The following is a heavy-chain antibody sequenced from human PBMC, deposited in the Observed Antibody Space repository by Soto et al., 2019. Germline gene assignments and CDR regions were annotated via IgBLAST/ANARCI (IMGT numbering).Heavy chain of an antibody. V-gene: IGHV6-1*01. CDR1: GDSVSSNSAA. J-gene: IGHJ4*02. CDR3: ARDLDVTFGGVIVQYYFDY. CDR2: TYYRSKWYN. Sequence: QSQTLSLTCAISGDSVSSNSAAWNWIRQSPSRGLEWLGRTYYRSKWYNDYAVSVKSRITINPDTSKNQFSLQLNSVTPEATAVYYWARDLDVTFGGVIVQYYFDYWGQGTLVTVSS. D-gene: IGHD3-16*02.